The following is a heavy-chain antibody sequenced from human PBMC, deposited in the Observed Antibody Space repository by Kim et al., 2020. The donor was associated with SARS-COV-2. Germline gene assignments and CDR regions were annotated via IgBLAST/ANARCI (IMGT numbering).Heavy chain of an antibody. CDR2: IWYDGSNK. Sequence: GGSLRLSCAASGFTFSSYGMHWVRQAPGKGLEWVAVIWYDGSNKYYADSVKGRFTISRDNSKNTLYLQMNSLRAEDTAVYYCARDERVVLWLGPDYWGQGTLVTVSS. CDR3: ARDERVVLWLGPDY. D-gene: IGHD3-10*01. V-gene: IGHV3-33*01. J-gene: IGHJ4*02. CDR1: GFTFSSYG.